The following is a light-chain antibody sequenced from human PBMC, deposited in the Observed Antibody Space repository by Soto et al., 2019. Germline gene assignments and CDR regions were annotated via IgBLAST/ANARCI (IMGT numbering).Light chain of an antibody. CDR1: QSISTK. V-gene: IGKV3-15*01. Sequence: IVMTQSPATLSVSPGERVTFSCRASQSISTKLAWYQHKPGQSPRLLVSYASAGATVVPARFSGSGSGTEFTLTINSLQSEDSAVYYCQQFHTWPRTFAGGTKVEIK. CDR2: YAS. J-gene: IGKJ4*01. CDR3: QQFHTWPRT.